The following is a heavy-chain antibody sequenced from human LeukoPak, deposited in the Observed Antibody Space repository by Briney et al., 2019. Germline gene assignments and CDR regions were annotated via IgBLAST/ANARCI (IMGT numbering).Heavy chain of an antibody. CDR3: ARAYSSGWYNDFDP. J-gene: IGHJ5*02. D-gene: IGHD6-19*01. Sequence: SETLSLTCTVSGGAISGSPYYWGWIRQPPGKGLEWIGSTSYSGSTYYNPSLKSRDTISVDTSKNQFSLKLTSVTAADTAVYYCARAYSSGWYNDFDPWGQGTLVIVSS. CDR1: GGAISGSPYY. V-gene: IGHV4-39*01. CDR2: TSYSGST.